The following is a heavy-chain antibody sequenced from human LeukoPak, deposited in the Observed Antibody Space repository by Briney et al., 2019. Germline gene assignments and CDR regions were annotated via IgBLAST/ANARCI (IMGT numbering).Heavy chain of an antibody. Sequence: PGGSLRLSCAASGFTFSSYWMSWVRQAPGKGLEWVANIKQDGSEKYYVDSVKGRFTISRDNAKNSLYLEMNSLTAEDTAVYYCARGGAPEYSYGYHFDYWGQGVLVTVSS. CDR2: IKQDGSEK. D-gene: IGHD5-18*01. CDR3: ARGGAPEYSYGYHFDY. J-gene: IGHJ4*02. CDR1: GFTFSSYW. V-gene: IGHV3-7*01.